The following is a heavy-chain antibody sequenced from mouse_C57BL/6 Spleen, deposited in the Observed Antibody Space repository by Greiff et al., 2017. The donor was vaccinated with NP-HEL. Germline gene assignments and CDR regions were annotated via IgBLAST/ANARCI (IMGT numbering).Heavy chain of an antibody. V-gene: IGHV1-69*01. Sequence: QVQLQQPGAELVMPGASVKLSCKASGYTFTSYWMHWVKQRPGQGLEWIGEIDPSDSYTNYNQKFKGKSTLTVDQSSSTAYMQLSSLTSEDSAVYYCARDGLLDYWGQGTTLTVSS. CDR1: GYTFTSYW. CDR3: ARDGLLDY. D-gene: IGHD2-3*01. CDR2: IDPSDSYT. J-gene: IGHJ2*01.